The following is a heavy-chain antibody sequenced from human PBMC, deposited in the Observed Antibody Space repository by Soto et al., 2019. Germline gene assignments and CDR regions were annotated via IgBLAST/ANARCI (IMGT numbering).Heavy chain of an antibody. CDR1: GYSFTSYW. CDR2: IDPSDSYT. CDR3: ARHLEYSSGWYLVDY. J-gene: IGHJ4*02. V-gene: IGHV5-10-1*01. D-gene: IGHD6-19*01. Sequence: GESLKISCKGSGYSFTSYWISWVRQVPGKGMEWMGRIDPSDSYTNYSPSFQGHVTISADKSISTAYLQWSSLKASDTAMYYCARHLEYSSGWYLVDYWGQGTLVTVSS.